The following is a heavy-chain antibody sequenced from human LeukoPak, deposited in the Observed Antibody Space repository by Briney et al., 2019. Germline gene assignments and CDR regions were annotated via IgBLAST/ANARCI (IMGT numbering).Heavy chain of an antibody. Sequence: ASVKVPCKASGGTFSSYAISWVRQAPGQGLEWMGGIIPIFGTANYAQKFQGRVTMTRDMSTSTVYMDLSSLRSADTAMYYCARALPHRRLMDTTMNQHWFDPWGQGTLVTVSS. D-gene: IGHD5-18*01. J-gene: IGHJ5*02. CDR3: ARALPHRRLMDTTMNQHWFDP. V-gene: IGHV1-69*05. CDR2: IIPIFGTA. CDR1: GGTFSSYA.